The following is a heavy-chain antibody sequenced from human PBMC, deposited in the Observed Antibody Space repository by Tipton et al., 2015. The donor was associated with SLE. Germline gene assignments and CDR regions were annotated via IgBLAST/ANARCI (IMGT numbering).Heavy chain of an antibody. J-gene: IGHJ5*02. CDR1: GASISSGSNY. CDR2: ISNSGST. Sequence: TLSLTCTVSGASISSGSNYWTWIRQHPGKGLEWIGHISNSGSTYYTPSLKSRVTISVDTSKSHFSLKLSPVTAADTAVYYCARTLSNFFDPWGQGTLVTVSS. CDR3: ARTLSNFFDP. V-gene: IGHV4-31*03. D-gene: IGHD3-16*01.